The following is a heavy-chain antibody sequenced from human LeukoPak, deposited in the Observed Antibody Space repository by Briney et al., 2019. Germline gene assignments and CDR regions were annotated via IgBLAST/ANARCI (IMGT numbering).Heavy chain of an antibody. Sequence: SETLSLTCTVSGGSISSYYWSWVRQPPGKGLEWIGYIYYSGSTNYNTSLKSRVTISVDTSKNQFSLKLSSVTAADTAVYYCARERDGYNHMMDAFDIWGQGTMVTVSS. CDR1: GGSISSYY. CDR2: IYYSGST. V-gene: IGHV4-59*01. CDR3: ARERDGYNHMMDAFDI. J-gene: IGHJ3*02. D-gene: IGHD5-24*01.